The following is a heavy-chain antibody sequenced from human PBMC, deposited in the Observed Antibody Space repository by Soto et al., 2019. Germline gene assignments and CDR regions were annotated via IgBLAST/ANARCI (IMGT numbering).Heavy chain of an antibody. V-gene: IGHV3-23*01. CDR3: AKERYYYDSSGYFHDAFDI. J-gene: IGHJ3*02. CDR2: ISGSGGST. Sequence: GGSLRLSCAASGFTFSSYAMSWVRQAPGKGLEWVSAISGSGGSTYYADSVKGRFTISRDNSKNTLYLQMNSLRAEDTAVYYCAKERYYYDSSGYFHDAFDIWGQGTMVIVSS. CDR1: GFTFSSYA. D-gene: IGHD3-22*01.